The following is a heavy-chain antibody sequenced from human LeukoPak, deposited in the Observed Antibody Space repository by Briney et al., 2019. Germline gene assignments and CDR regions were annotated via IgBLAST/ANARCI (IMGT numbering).Heavy chain of an antibody. CDR1: GYTLTELS. J-gene: IGHJ4*02. CDR3: ATAQERGFGELFPN. D-gene: IGHD3-10*01. CDR2: FDPEDGET. Sequence: ASVKVSCKVSGYTLTELSMHWVRQAPGKGLEWMGGFDPEDGETIYAQKFQGRVTMTEDTSTDTAYMELSSLRSKDTAVYYCATAQERGFGELFPNWGQGTLVTVSS. V-gene: IGHV1-24*01.